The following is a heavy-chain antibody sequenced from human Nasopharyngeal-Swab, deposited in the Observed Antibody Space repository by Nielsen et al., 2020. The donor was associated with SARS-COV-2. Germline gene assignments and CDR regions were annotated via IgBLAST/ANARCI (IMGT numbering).Heavy chain of an antibody. V-gene: IGHV1-8*01. CDR1: GYTFTSYD. J-gene: IGHJ6*03. CDR2: MNPNSGNT. D-gene: IGHD4-17*01. CDR3: ARGGYGDYLGYYYYMDV. Sequence: ASVKVSCKASGYTFTSYDINWVRHATGQGLEWMGWMNPNSGNTGYAQKFQGRVTMTRNTSISTAYMELSSLRSEDTAVYYCARGGYGDYLGYYYYMDVWGKGTTVTVSS.